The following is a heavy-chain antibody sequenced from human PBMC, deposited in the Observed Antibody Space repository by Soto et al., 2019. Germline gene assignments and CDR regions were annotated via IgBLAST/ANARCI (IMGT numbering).Heavy chain of an antibody. V-gene: IGHV3-11*06. CDR1: GFSFSDYY. J-gene: IGHJ6*02. CDR3: ARADDYSQSPAMDV. CDR2: ISGTSSYT. D-gene: IGHD4-4*01. Sequence: QVQLVESGGGLAKPGGSLRLSCTASGFSFSDYYMSWIRQAPGKGLEWISFISGTSSYTDYADSLKGRFTISRDNAKNSLYLQMNSLRAEDTAVYYCARADDYSQSPAMDVWGQGTTVSVSS.